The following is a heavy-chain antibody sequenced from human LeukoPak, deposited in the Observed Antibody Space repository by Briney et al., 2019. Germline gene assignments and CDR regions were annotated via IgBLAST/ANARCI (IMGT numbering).Heavy chain of an antibody. V-gene: IGHV1-69*13. Sequence: SVKVSRKASGGTFSSYAISWVRQAPGQGLEWMGGIIPIFGTANYAQKFQGRVTITADESTSTAYMELSSMRSEDTAVYYCARSVRSGSYYGFDYWGQGTLVTVSS. CDR3: ARSVRSGSYYGFDY. D-gene: IGHD1-26*01. J-gene: IGHJ4*02. CDR1: GGTFSSYA. CDR2: IIPIFGTA.